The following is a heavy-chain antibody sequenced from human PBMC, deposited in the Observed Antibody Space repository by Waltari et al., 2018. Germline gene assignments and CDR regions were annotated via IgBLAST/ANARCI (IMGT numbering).Heavy chain of an antibody. D-gene: IGHD5-12*01. CDR2: IYYSGST. V-gene: IGHV4-59*01. J-gene: IGHJ6*02. Sequence: QVQLQESGPGLVKPSETLSLTCTVSGGSISSYYWSWIRQPPGKGLEWIGYIYYSGSTNYNPSLKSRVTISVDTSKNQFSLKLSSVTAADTAVYYCARVGGYDFSYYYGMDVWGQGTTVTVSS. CDR1: GGSISSYY. CDR3: ARVGGYDFSYYYGMDV.